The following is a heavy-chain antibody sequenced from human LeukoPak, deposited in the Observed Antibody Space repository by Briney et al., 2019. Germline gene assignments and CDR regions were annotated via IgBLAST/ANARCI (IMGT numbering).Heavy chain of an antibody. CDR2: INPNSGDT. D-gene: IGHD5-18*01. CDR1: GYTFTGNY. Sequence: ASVKVSCKASGYTFTGNYIHWVRQAPGQGLEWMGWINPNSGDTNYAQKLQGRVTMTTDTSTSTAYMELRSLRSDDTAVYYCARDLGYSYAHDYWGQGTLVTVSS. V-gene: IGHV1-2*02. J-gene: IGHJ4*02. CDR3: ARDLGYSYAHDY.